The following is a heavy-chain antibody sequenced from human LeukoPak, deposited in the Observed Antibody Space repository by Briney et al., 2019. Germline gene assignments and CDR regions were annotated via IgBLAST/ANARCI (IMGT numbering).Heavy chain of an antibody. V-gene: IGHV3-66*01. D-gene: IGHD3-10*01. Sequence: GGSLRLSCAASEFSVGSNYMTWVRQAPGKGLEWVSLIYSGGSTYYADSVKGRFTISRDNSKNTLYLQMNSLRAEDTAVYYCAKAPGMVRGVYFDYWGQGTLVTVSS. CDR1: EFSVGSNY. CDR3: AKAPGMVRGVYFDY. CDR2: IYSGGST. J-gene: IGHJ4*02.